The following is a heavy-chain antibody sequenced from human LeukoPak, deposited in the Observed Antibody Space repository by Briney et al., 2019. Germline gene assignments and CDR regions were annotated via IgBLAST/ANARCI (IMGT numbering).Heavy chain of an antibody. CDR1: GFTFSSYA. D-gene: IGHD6-19*01. J-gene: IGHJ4*02. CDR2: ISYDGSNK. Sequence: GGSLRLSCAASGFTFSSYAMQWVRQAPGKGLEWVAVISYDGSNKYYADSVKGRFTISRDNSKNTLYLQMNSLRAEDTAVYYCARDAGYSSGWDPDYWGQGTLVTVSS. CDR3: ARDAGYSSGWDPDY. V-gene: IGHV3-30-3*01.